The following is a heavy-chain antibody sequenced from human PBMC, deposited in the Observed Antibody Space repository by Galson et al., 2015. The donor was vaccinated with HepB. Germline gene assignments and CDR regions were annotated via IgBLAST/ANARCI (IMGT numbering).Heavy chain of an antibody. D-gene: IGHD5-18*01. V-gene: IGHV3-23*01. J-gene: IGHJ4*02. CDR1: GFTFKNCP. CDR2: IDFSGDNT. Sequence: SLRLSCAASGFTFKNCPMSWVRQAPGKGLEWVSSIDFSGDNTFYTDSVRGRFTISRDNFENTLFLQMNSLRAEDTAIYFCAGGSTYGTTGHYWGQGTLVTVSS. CDR3: AGGSTYGTTGHY.